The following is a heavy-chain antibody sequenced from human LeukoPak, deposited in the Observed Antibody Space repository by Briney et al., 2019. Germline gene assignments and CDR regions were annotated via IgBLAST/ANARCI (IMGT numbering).Heavy chain of an antibody. J-gene: IGHJ4*02. D-gene: IGHD5-24*01. CDR1: GYTFTDYY. CDR3: VRDPGWLQVDY. CDR2: IHPPSGGT. V-gene: IGHV1-2*02. Sequence: ASVKVSCKASGYTFTDYYIHWVRQAPGQGLEWMGWIHPPSGGTNYAEKLQGRVTMTRDTSISTAYMEMTRLTSDDAGVYYCVRDPGWLQVDYWGQGTLLTVSS.